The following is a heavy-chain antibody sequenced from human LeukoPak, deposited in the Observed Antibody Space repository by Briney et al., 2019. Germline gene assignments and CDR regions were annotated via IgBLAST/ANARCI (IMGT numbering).Heavy chain of an antibody. CDR1: GGSVSSGSYY. J-gene: IGHJ4*02. CDR3: ARTRAGKQRLEFDY. Sequence: SETLSLTCTVSGGSVSSGSYYWSWIRQPPGKGLEWIGYIYYSGSTNYNPSLKSRVTISVDTSKNQFSLKLSSVTAADTAVYYCARTRAGKQRLEFDYWGQGTLVTVSS. D-gene: IGHD6-25*01. V-gene: IGHV4-61*01. CDR2: IYYSGST.